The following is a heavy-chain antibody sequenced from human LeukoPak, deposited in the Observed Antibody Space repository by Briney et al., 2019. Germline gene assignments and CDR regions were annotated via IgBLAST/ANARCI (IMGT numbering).Heavy chain of an antibody. Sequence: ASVKVSCKASGYTFTGYYMHCVRQAPGQGLEWMGIINPSGGSTSYAQKFQGRVTMTRDMSTSTVYMELSSLRSEDTAVYYCARSQCGGDCYDLDPWGQGTLVTVSS. CDR3: ARSQCGGDCYDLDP. CDR1: GYTFTGYY. D-gene: IGHD2-21*02. CDR2: INPSGGST. J-gene: IGHJ5*02. V-gene: IGHV1-46*01.